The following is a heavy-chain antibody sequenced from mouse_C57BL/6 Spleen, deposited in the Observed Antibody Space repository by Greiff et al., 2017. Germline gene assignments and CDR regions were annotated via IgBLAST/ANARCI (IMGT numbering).Heavy chain of an antibody. CDR1: GYTFTDYE. Sequence: QVQLQQSGAELVRPGASVTLSCKASGYTFTDYEMHWVKQTPVHGLEWIGAIDPETGGTAYNQKFKGKAILTADKSSSTAYMELRSLTSEDSAVYYGTDYYGSSPFAYWGQGTLVTVSA. J-gene: IGHJ3*01. CDR2: IDPETGGT. D-gene: IGHD1-1*01. CDR3: TDYYGSSPFAY. V-gene: IGHV1-15*01.